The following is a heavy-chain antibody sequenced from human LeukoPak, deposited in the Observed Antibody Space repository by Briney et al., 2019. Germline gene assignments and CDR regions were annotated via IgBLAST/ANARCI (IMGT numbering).Heavy chain of an antibody. CDR1: GGTFSSYT. J-gene: IGHJ6*02. D-gene: IGHD2-2*01. CDR3: ARDGVVRPPDCSSTSCPYNYYYYGMDV. V-gene: IGHV1-69*02. Sequence: SVKVSCKASGGTFSSYTISWVRQAPGQGLEWMGRIIPILGIANYAQKFLGRVTITANKSTSTAYMELSSLRSEDTAVYYCARDGVVRPPDCSSTSCPYNYYYYGMDVWGQGTTVTVSS. CDR2: IIPILGIA.